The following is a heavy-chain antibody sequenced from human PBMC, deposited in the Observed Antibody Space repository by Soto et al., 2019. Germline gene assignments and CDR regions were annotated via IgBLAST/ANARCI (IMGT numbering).Heavy chain of an antibody. J-gene: IGHJ3*01. CDR2: IHSDGSST. CDR1: GFTFSYYW. D-gene: IGHD1-26*01. CDR3: ARGQWGAFDP. Sequence: DVQLVESGGGSVQPGGSLSLSCAATGFTFSYYWMHWVRQAPGKGLVWVSRIHSDGSSTTDADSVKGRFTISRDNAKNTLYVQMNSLRAEDTAVYYCARGQWGAFDPGGQGTMVTFAS. V-gene: IGHV3-74*01.